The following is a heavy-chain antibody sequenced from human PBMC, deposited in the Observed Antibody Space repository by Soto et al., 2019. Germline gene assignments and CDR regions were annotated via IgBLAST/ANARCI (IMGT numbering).Heavy chain of an antibody. Sequence: QVQLVESGGGVVQPRRSLRLSCAASGFSFSAYAMHWVRQAPGKGLECVAFISYDERDKYYADSVKGRFTISRDNSKNTLYLQMNSLRPEDTAVYYCARDPRGSYYFDYWGQGTLVTVSS. V-gene: IGHV3-30*04. J-gene: IGHJ4*02. CDR3: ARDPRGSYYFDY. CDR2: ISYDERDK. CDR1: GFSFSAYA. D-gene: IGHD1-26*01.